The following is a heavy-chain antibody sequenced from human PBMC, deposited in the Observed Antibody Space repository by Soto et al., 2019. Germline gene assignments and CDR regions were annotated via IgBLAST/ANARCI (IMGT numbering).Heavy chain of an antibody. Sequence: NPSETLSLTCTVSGGSISSGGYYWGWIRQPPGKGLEWIGSIYYSGSTYYNPSLKSRVTISVDTSKNQFSLKLSSVTAADTAVYYCARQVPPLAYYYYYGMDVWGQGTTVTVSS. CDR2: IYYSGST. CDR3: ARQVPPLAYYYYYGMDV. D-gene: IGHD3-10*01. CDR1: GGSISSGGYY. J-gene: IGHJ6*02. V-gene: IGHV4-39*01.